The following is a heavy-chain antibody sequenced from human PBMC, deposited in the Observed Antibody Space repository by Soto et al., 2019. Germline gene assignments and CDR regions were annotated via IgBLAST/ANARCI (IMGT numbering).Heavy chain of an antibody. Sequence: QVQLVQSGAEVKKPGSSVKVSCKASGGTFSSYTISWVRQAPGQGLEWMGRIIPILGIANYAQKFQGRVTITAXXSXSXXYMELSSLRSEDTAVYYCASPTGTTGPTRDDAFDIWGQGTMVTVSS. CDR1: GGTFSSYT. V-gene: IGHV1-69*02. CDR3: ASPTGTTGPTRDDAFDI. J-gene: IGHJ3*02. D-gene: IGHD1-1*01. CDR2: IIPILGIA.